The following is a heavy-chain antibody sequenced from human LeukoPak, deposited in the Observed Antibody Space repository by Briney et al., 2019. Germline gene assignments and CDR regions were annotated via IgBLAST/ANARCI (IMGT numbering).Heavy chain of an antibody. D-gene: IGHD3-10*01. CDR3: ARSLWFGELLFDY. CDR1: GFTFSDYY. V-gene: IGHV3-11*01. CDR2: ISSSGSTI. J-gene: IGHJ4*02. Sequence: GGSLRLSCAASGFTFSDYYMSWIRQAPGKGLEWVSYISSSGSTIYYADSVKGRFTISRDNAKNSLYLQMNSLRAEDAAVYYCARSLWFGELLFDYWGQGTLVTVSS.